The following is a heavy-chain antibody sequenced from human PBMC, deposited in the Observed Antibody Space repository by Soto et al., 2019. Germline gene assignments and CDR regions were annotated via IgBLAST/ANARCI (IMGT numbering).Heavy chain of an antibody. CDR3: ARDPDSSSWYYYYYGMDV. D-gene: IGHD6-13*01. CDR2: ISSSSSYI. J-gene: IGHJ6*02. Sequence: PGWSLRLSCASSGFTFISYSMNWVRQAPGKGLEWVSSISSSSSYIYYADSVKGRFTISRDNAKNSLYLQMNSLRAEDTAVYYCARDPDSSSWYYYYYGMDVWGQGTTVTVSS. CDR1: GFTFISYS. V-gene: IGHV3-21*01.